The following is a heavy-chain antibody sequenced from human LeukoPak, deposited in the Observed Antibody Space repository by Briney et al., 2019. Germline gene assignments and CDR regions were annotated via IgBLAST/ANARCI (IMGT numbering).Heavy chain of an antibody. CDR3: ARVVCSGGSCYSGHGDYFDY. V-gene: IGHV3-23*05. Sequence: SGGSLRLSCAASGFTFSGYAMNWVRQAPGKGLEWVSLIFASGSTTKYADSVKGRFTISRDNSKNTLYLQMNSLRAEDTAVYYCARVVCSGGSCYSGHGDYFDYWGQGTLVTVSS. J-gene: IGHJ4*02. CDR2: IFASGSTT. D-gene: IGHD2-15*01. CDR1: GFTFSGYA.